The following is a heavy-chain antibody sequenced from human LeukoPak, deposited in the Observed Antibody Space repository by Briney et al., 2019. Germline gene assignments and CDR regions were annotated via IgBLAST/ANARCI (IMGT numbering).Heavy chain of an antibody. J-gene: IGHJ6*03. Sequence: RGESLKISCQGSGYSFTSYWIGWVRQMPGKGLEWMGIIYPGDSDTRYSPSFQGQVTISADKSISTAYLQWSSLKASDTAMYYCARRVEVPPALTHGLYYYYYMDVWGKGTTVTISS. CDR2: IYPGDSDT. CDR3: ARRVEVPPALTHGLYYYYYMDV. D-gene: IGHD2-15*01. CDR1: GYSFTSYW. V-gene: IGHV5-51*01.